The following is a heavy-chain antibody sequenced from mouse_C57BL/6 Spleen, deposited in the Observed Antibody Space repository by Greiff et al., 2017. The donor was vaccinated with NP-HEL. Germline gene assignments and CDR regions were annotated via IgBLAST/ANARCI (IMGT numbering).Heavy chain of an antibody. CDR2: IHPNSGST. Sequence: VQLQQPGAELVKPGASVKLSCKASGYTFTSYWMHWVKQRPGQGLEWIGMIHPNSGSTNYNEKFKSKATLTVDKSSSTAYMQLSRLTSEDSAVYYCARITAVVAKAMDYWGQGTSVTVSS. V-gene: IGHV1-64*01. J-gene: IGHJ4*01. CDR3: ARITAVVAKAMDY. CDR1: GYTFTSYW. D-gene: IGHD1-1*01.